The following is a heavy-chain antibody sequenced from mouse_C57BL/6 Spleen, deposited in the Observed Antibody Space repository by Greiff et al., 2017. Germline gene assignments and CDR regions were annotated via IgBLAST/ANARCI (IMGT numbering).Heavy chain of an antibody. CDR1: GFTFTDYY. CDR3: ARGDYDVYYYAMDY. CDR2: IRNKANGYTT. J-gene: IGHJ4*01. Sequence: EVKSVESGGGLVQPGGSLSLSCAASGFTFTDYYMSWVRQPPGKALEWLGFIRNKANGYTTEYSASVKGRFTISRDNSQSILYLQMNALRAEDSATYYCARGDYDVYYYAMDYWGQGTSVTVSS. D-gene: IGHD2-4*01. V-gene: IGHV7-3*01.